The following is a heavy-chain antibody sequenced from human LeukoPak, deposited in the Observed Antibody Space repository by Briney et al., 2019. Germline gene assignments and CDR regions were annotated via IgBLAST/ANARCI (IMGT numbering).Heavy chain of an antibody. D-gene: IGHD3-3*01. V-gene: IGHV1-18*01. Sequence: ASVKVSCKASGYTFTSYGISWVRQAPGQGLEWMGWISAYNGNTNYAQKLQGRVTMTTDTSTSTAYMELRSLRSDDTAVYYCARGGTYYDFWSGYFGVPWFDYWGRGTLVTVSS. CDR1: GYTFTSYG. CDR3: ARGGTYYDFWSGYFGVPWFDY. CDR2: ISAYNGNT. J-gene: IGHJ4*02.